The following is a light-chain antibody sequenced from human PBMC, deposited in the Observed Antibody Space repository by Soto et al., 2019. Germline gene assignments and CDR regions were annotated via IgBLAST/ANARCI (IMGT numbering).Light chain of an antibody. Sequence: QAVVTQEPSFSVSPGGTVTLTCGLSSASVSTGYYPGWYQQTPGQAPRTLIYSTNTRSSGVPDRFSGSILGNKAALTITGAQAEDESDYYCVLYMGGAVPWVVGGGTKLTVL. CDR2: STN. V-gene: IGLV8-61*01. CDR1: SASVSTGYY. CDR3: VLYMGGAVPWV. J-gene: IGLJ3*02.